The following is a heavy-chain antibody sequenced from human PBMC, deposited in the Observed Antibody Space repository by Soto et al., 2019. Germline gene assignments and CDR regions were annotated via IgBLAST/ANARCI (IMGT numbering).Heavy chain of an antibody. J-gene: IGHJ3*02. D-gene: IGHD2-8*01. V-gene: IGHV1-3*04. Sequence: QVQLVQSGAEVKQPGASVKVSCKSSGYTFTHYAMHWVRQAPGQGLEWLGWINTDNGNTAFSQKFQGRVSITMDTSASTAYVVLSSLISEDTAVYYCARQGDSRILRDTFDIWGQGTLVTVAS. CDR2: INTDNGNT. CDR1: GYTFTHYA. CDR3: ARQGDSRILRDTFDI.